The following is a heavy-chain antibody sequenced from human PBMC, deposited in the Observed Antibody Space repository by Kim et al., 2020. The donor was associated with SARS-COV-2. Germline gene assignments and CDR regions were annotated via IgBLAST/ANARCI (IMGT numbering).Heavy chain of an antibody. CDR3: AKDLWYYYGSGEDY. D-gene: IGHD3-10*01. V-gene: IGHV3-23*01. CDR2: IIGSDGRI. CDR1: GFTLTKYA. J-gene: IGHJ4*02. Sequence: GGSLRLSCAASGFTLTKYAMSWARQAPGKWLEWVSAIIGSDGRINYADSGKGRFPISRDNSKNTVYLQMNSLGAEHTAIYYCAKDLWYYYGSGEDYWGQGTLVTVSS.